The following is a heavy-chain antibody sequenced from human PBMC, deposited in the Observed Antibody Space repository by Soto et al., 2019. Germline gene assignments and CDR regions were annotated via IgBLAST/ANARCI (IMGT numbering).Heavy chain of an antibody. CDR2: IYYNGSP. CDR3: TRQNPYSSGSYYFDF. CDR1: DGSISSGAYY. V-gene: IGHV4-31*03. D-gene: IGHD6-19*01. J-gene: IGHJ4*01. Sequence: SETLSLTCTGSDGSISSGAYYWSWIRQHPGKGLEWIGYIYYNGSPYYNPSLGGRVTISVDPSNSQFSLELRSVTAADTAVYYCTRQNPYSSGSYYFDFWGPGTLVTVSS.